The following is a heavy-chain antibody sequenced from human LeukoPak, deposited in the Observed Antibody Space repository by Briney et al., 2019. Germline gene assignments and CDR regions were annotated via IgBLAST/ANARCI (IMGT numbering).Heavy chain of an antibody. CDR1: GFTFSSYA. D-gene: IGHD1-26*01. J-gene: IGHJ4*02. CDR2: ISGSGGST. Sequence: PGGSLRLSCEASGFTFSSYAMSWVRQAPGKGLEWVSAISGSGGSTYYADSVKGRFTISRDNSKNTLYLQMNSLRAEDTAVYYCARVDSGSYYPDYWGQGTLVTVSS. CDR3: ARVDSGSYYPDY. V-gene: IGHV3-23*01.